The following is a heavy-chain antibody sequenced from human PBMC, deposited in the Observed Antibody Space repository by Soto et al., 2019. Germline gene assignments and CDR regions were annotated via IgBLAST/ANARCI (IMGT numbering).Heavy chain of an antibody. D-gene: IGHD3-22*01. CDR3: ARAMIVVAPWFDP. J-gene: IGHJ5*02. Sequence: QLQLQESGSGLVKPSQTLSLTCAVSGGSISSGGYSWSWIRQPPGKGLEWIGYIYHSGSTYYNPSLKSRVTISVDRSKNQFSLKRSSVTAADTAVYYCARAMIVVAPWFDPWGQGTLVTVSS. CDR2: IYHSGST. V-gene: IGHV4-30-2*01. CDR1: GGSISSGGYS.